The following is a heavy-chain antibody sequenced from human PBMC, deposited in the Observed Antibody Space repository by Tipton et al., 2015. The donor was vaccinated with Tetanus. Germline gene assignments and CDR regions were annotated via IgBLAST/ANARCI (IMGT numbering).Heavy chain of an antibody. CDR2: VWYDGSRQ. V-gene: IGHV3-33*01. Sequence: QMQLVQSGGGVVQPGRSLRLSCAASGFTFNGYGMHWVRQAPGKGLEWLALVWYDGSRQYYADSVKGRFTISRVNSKITLYLQMNSLRAEDTAVDYGAREADCSGGSCFSGDFDNWGQGTQVAVSS. CDR3: AREADCSGGSCFSGDFDN. CDR1: GFTFNGYG. J-gene: IGHJ4*02. D-gene: IGHD2-15*01.